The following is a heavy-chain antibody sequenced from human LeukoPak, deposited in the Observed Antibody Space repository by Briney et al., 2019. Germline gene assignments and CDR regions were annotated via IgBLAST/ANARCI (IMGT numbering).Heavy chain of an antibody. CDR3: AELGITMIGGV. D-gene: IGHD3-10*02. CDR2: IYADGRT. J-gene: IGHJ6*04. V-gene: IGHV3-53*01. Sequence: GGSLRLSCAASGFSVSGNYMNWVRQAPGKGLEWVSIIYADGRTYYADSVKGRFTISRDNAKNSLYLQMNSLRAEDTAVYYCAELGITMIGGVWGKGTTVTISS. CDR1: GFSVSGNY.